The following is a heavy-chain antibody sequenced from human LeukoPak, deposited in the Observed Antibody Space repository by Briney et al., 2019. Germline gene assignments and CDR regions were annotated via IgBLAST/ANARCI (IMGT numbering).Heavy chain of an antibody. CDR2: IYSGGST. CDR3: ARGDYGGIPDDY. D-gene: IGHD4-23*01. J-gene: IGHJ4*02. Sequence: PGGSLRLSCAASGFTFDDYGMSWVRQAPGKGLEWVSVIYSGGSTYYADSVKGRFTISRDNSKNTLYLQMNSLRAEDTAVYYCARGDYGGIPDDYWGQGTLVTVSP. V-gene: IGHV3-53*01. CDR1: GFTFDDYG.